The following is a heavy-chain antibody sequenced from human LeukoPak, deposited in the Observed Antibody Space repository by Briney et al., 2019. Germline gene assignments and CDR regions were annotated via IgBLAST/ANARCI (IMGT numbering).Heavy chain of an antibody. Sequence: HTGGSLRLSCAASGFTVSSKYMSWVRQAPGKGLEWVSVIYSGGSTYYADSVKGRFTISRDNSKNTLYLQMNSLRAEDTAVYYCARTGYFDWFNPDYFDYWGQGTLVTVSS. V-gene: IGHV3-66*01. J-gene: IGHJ4*02. CDR2: IYSGGST. D-gene: IGHD3-9*01. CDR1: GFTVSSKY. CDR3: ARTGYFDWFNPDYFDY.